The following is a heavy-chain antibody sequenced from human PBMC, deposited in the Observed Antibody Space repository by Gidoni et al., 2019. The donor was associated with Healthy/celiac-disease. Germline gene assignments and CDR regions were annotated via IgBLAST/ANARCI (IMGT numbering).Heavy chain of an antibody. D-gene: IGHD3-16*01. V-gene: IGHV4-31*03. J-gene: IGHJ5*02. CDR2: IYYSGRT. Sequence: QVQLQESGPVLVTPSQTLSLTCTVSGGSIRSGGYSWGWIRQHPGKGLEWIGYIYYSGRTYYNPSLKSRVTISVETSKNQFSLKLSSVTAADTAVYYCARDVGEGGSWGQGTLVTVSS. CDR1: GGSIRSGGYS. CDR3: ARDVGEGGS.